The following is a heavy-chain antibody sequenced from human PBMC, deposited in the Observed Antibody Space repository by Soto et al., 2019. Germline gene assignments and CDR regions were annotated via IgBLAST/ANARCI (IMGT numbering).Heavy chain of an antibody. V-gene: IGHV3-48*02. CDR3: ARDHYYDSSGYYYDYYGMDV. CDR1: GFTFSSYS. Sequence: EVQLVESGGGLVQPGGSLRLSCAASGFTFSSYSMNWVRQAPGKGLEWVSYISSSSSTIYYADSVKGRFTISRDNAKNSLYLQMNSLRDEDTAVYYCARDHYYDSSGYYYDYYGMDVWGQGTTVTVSS. D-gene: IGHD3-22*01. CDR2: ISSSSSTI. J-gene: IGHJ6*02.